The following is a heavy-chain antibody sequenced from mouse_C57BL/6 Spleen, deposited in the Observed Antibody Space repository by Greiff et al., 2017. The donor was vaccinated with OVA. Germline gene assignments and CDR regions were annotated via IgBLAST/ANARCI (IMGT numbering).Heavy chain of an antibody. J-gene: IGHJ1*03. Sequence: QVQLQQPGAELVRPGTSVKLSCKASGYTFTSYWMHWVKQRPGQGLEWIGVIDPSDSYTNYNQKFKGKATLTVDTSSSTSYMQLSSLTSEDSAVYYCARVGYYYGSSYRYFDVWGTGTTVTVSS. CDR3: ARVGYYYGSSYRYFDV. CDR1: GYTFTSYW. D-gene: IGHD1-1*01. CDR2: IDPSDSYT. V-gene: IGHV1-59*01.